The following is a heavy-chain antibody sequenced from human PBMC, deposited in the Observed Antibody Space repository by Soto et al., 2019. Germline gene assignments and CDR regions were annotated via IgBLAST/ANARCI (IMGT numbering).Heavy chain of an antibody. CDR2: SGSGSTT. D-gene: IGHD4-4*01. CDR3: VTRSRGLQSSPPRLDS. V-gene: IGHV3-23*01. J-gene: IGHJ4*02. Sequence: EVQLLESGGGLVQPGGSLRLSCAASGLTFSGYGMSWVRQAPGTGLEWVSASGSGSTTYYADSVKGRFTISRDDSKNILFLQMTSLRAEDTAVYYCVTRSRGLQSSPPRLDSWGQGTLVTVSS. CDR1: GLTFSGYG.